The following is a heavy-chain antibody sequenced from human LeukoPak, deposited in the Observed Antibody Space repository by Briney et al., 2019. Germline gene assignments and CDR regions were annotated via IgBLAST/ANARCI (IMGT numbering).Heavy chain of an antibody. D-gene: IGHD3-16*01. J-gene: IGHJ4*02. CDR1: GFTFDSFY. V-gene: IGHV3-7*01. Sequence: GGSLRLSCTTSGFTFDSFYMNWVRQAPGKGLEWVANIDETGKDKYYADSVKRRFTSYKDNTKSPLYLDMTSLTAEDTATYFCARTRRGVVFNYCYYWGQGVLVPVSS. CDR2: IDETGKDK. CDR3: ARTRRGVVFNYCYY.